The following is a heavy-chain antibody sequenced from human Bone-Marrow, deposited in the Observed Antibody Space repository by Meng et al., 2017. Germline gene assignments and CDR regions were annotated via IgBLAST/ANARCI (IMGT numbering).Heavy chain of an antibody. Sequence: QVQLQESGPGVVKPSQTLSLTCTVSGGSISSGGYYWSWIRQHPGKGLEWIGYIYYSGSTYYNPSLKSLVTISVDTSKNQFSLKLSSVTAADTAVYYCARVGYSGSRVTSYYFDYWGQGTLVTVSS. CDR2: IYYSGST. D-gene: IGHD1-26*01. J-gene: IGHJ4*02. CDR1: GGSISSGGYY. CDR3: ARVGYSGSRVTSYYFDY. V-gene: IGHV4-31*01.